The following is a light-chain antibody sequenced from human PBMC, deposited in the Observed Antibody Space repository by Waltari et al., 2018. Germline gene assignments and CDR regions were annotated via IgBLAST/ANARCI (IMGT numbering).Light chain of an antibody. V-gene: IGKV1-39*01. Sequence: DIQVTQSPSSLSAAIGDRVTISCRTSQNIKTYLNWYLQKPGKAPKLLIYAASTLLSGVPTRFSGSGSETDFTLTISSVQVEDVATYFCQQSYSTPLYTTGQGTKIEIK. CDR2: AAS. CDR3: QQSYSTPLYT. J-gene: IGKJ2*01. CDR1: QNIKTY.